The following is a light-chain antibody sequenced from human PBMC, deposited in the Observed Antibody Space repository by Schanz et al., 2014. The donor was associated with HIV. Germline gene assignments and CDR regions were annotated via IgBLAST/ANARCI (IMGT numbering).Light chain of an antibody. V-gene: IGLV7-43*01. Sequence: QAVVTQEPSLTVSPGGTVTLTCASSTGAVTSGYYPNWFQQKPGQAPRALIYSTNNKQSWTPARFSGSLLGGKAALTLSGVQPEDEAEYYCLLYYGGAWVFGGGTKLIVL. CDR3: LLYYGGAWV. J-gene: IGLJ3*02. CDR1: TGAVTSGYY. CDR2: STN.